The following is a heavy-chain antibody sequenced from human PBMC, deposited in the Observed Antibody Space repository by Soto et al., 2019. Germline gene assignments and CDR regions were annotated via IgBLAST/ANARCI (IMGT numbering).Heavy chain of an antibody. CDR2: IWPGDSDT. Sequence: GESLKISCKGSGYSFTSYWIGWVRQMPGKGLEWMGIIWPGDSDTTYSPSFQGQVTISADKSISTAYLQWSSLKASDTAVYYCVGLRSGWSDFDYWGQGALVTVSS. D-gene: IGHD6-19*01. J-gene: IGHJ4*02. CDR1: GYSFTSYW. V-gene: IGHV5-51*01. CDR3: VGLRSGWSDFDY.